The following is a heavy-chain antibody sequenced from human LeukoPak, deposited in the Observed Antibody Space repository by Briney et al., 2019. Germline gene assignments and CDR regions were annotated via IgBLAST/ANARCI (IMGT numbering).Heavy chain of an antibody. Sequence: PGGSLGLSCAASGFTFSDHYMDWVRQAPGKGLEWVGRTRNKANSYTTEYAASVKGRFTISRDDSKNSLYLQMNSLKTEDTAVYYCANMLDWGQGTLVTVSS. CDR3: ANMLD. CDR1: GFTFSDHY. D-gene: IGHD2-8*01. V-gene: IGHV3-72*01. CDR2: TRNKANSYTT. J-gene: IGHJ4*02.